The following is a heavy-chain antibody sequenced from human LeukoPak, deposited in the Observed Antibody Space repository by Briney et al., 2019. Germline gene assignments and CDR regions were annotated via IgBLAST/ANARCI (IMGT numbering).Heavy chain of an antibody. V-gene: IGHV3-53*01. CDR1: GFTVTTKS. J-gene: IGHJ6*02. D-gene: IGHD6-19*01. CDR2: FYSPGST. Sequence: GGSLRLSCAASGFTVTTKSMAWVRQAPGRGLEWVSVFYSPGSTYYADSVHGRFTISRDNSLNTLFLQMNSLRVEDTAVYYCARDSEQWLVPPNSYYYYGMDVWGQGTTVTVSS. CDR3: ARDSEQWLVPPNSYYYYGMDV.